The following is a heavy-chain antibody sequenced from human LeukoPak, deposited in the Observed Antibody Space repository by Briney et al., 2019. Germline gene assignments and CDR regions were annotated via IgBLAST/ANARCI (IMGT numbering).Heavy chain of an antibody. J-gene: IGHJ4*02. Sequence: ASVKVSCKVSGYTLTELSMHWVRQAPGKGLEWMGGFDPEDGETIYAQKFQGRVTMTEDTSTDTAYMELSSLRSEDTAVYYCVGYYYDSSGYYEDYWGRGTLVTVSS. CDR3: VGYYYDSSGYYEDY. D-gene: IGHD3-22*01. V-gene: IGHV1-24*01. CDR2: FDPEDGET. CDR1: GYTLTELS.